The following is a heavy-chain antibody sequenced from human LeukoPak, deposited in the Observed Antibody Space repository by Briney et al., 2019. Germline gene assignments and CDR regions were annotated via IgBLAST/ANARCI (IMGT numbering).Heavy chain of an antibody. Sequence: GGSLRLSXAASGFIFSNYGMHWVRQAPGKGLEWVAFIRYDESNKFYADSVKGRFTISRDNSKNILFLQMNSLRAEDTAVYYCATMQWLEGVDWFDPWGQGTLVTVSS. V-gene: IGHV3-30*02. D-gene: IGHD6-19*01. J-gene: IGHJ5*02. CDR1: GFIFSNYG. CDR2: IRYDESNK. CDR3: ATMQWLEGVDWFDP.